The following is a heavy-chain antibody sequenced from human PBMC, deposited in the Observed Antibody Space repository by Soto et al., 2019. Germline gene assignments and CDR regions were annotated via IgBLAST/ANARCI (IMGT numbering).Heavy chain of an antibody. D-gene: IGHD6-13*01. Sequence: QVQLQQWGAGLLKPSETLSLTCAVYGGSFSGYYWSWIRQPPGKGREWIGEINHSGSTNYNPSLKSRVTISVDTSKNQFSLKLSSVTAADTAVYYCARWIAAVRRYFDYWGQGTLVTVSS. J-gene: IGHJ4*02. CDR3: ARWIAAVRRYFDY. CDR1: GGSFSGYY. CDR2: INHSGST. V-gene: IGHV4-34*01.